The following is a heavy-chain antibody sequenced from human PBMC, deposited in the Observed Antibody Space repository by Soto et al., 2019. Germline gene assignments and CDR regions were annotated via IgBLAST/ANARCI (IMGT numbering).Heavy chain of an antibody. V-gene: IGHV4-31*01. Sequence: QVQLQESGPGLVRPSQTLSLTCTVSGGSVTSGGYYWSWIRHCPGKGLEWIGYIYSSGDTNYNTSLNSPVAMSVETSKNQYSLQLTSVTVADTAIYYCTRDCGPPVTHGYDSWGQGILVTVSS. J-gene: IGHJ5*01. CDR3: TRDCGPPVTHGYDS. CDR2: IYSSGDT. CDR1: GGSVTSGGYY. D-gene: IGHD2-21*01.